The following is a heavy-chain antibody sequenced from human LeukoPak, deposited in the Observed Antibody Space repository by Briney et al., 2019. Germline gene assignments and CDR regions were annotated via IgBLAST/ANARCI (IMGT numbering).Heavy chain of an antibody. CDR2: IYSGGST. D-gene: IGHD6-13*01. V-gene: IGHV3-53*01. CDR3: AREGQQLVLDY. Sequence: PGGSLRLSCTASGFTFSNYWMHWVRQAPGKGLEWVSVIYSGGSTYYADSVKGRFTISRDNSKNTLYLQMNSLRAEDTAVYYCAREGQQLVLDYWGQGTLVTVSS. J-gene: IGHJ4*02. CDR1: GFTFSNYW.